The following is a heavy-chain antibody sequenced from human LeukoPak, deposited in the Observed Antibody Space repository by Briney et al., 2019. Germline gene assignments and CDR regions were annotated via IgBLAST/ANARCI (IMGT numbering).Heavy chain of an antibody. CDR3: ARDPPQSIAVAGIDFDY. V-gene: IGHV3-21*01. CDR1: GFTFSTHT. CDR2: ISSSSSYI. J-gene: IGHJ4*02. D-gene: IGHD6-19*01. Sequence: GGSLRLSCAASGFTFSTHTMNWVRQAPGKGLEWVSAISSSSSYIYYADSVKGRFTISRDNAKNSLYLQMNSLRAEDTAVYYCARDPPQSIAVAGIDFDYWGQGTLVTVSS.